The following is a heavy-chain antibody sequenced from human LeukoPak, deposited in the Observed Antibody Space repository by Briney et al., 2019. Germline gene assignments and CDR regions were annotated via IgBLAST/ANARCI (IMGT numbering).Heavy chain of an antibody. J-gene: IGHJ6*02. D-gene: IGHD2-2*01. CDR2: IIPIFGTA. CDR3: ASYLGYCSSTSCYYYGMDV. V-gene: IGHV1-69*13. Sequence: EASVKVSCKASGGTFSSYAISWVRQAPGQGLEWMGGIIPIFGTANYAQKFQGRVTITADESTSTAYMELSSLRSEDTAVYYCASYLGYCSSTSCYYYGMDVWGQGTTVTVSS. CDR1: GGTFSSYA.